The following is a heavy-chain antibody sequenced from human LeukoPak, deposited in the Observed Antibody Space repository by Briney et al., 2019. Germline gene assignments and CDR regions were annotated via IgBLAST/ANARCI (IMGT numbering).Heavy chain of an antibody. J-gene: IGHJ5*02. D-gene: IGHD2-2*01. CDR1: GYTFTSYY. V-gene: IGHV1-2*02. Sequence: ASVKVSCKASGYTFTSYYMHWVRQAPGQGLEWMGWINPNSGGTNYAQKFQGRVTMTRDTSISTAYMELSRLRSDDTAVYYCVRWWVPAALPNWFDPSGQGTLVTVS. CDR3: VRWWVPAALPNWFDP. CDR2: INPNSGGT.